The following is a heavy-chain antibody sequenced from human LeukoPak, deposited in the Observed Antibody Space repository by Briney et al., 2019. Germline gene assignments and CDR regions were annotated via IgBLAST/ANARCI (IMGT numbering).Heavy chain of an antibody. Sequence: SETLSLTCTVSGGSISSYHWSWIRQPAGKGLEWIGRILTGGNTKYNPSLKSRVTMSGDRSKNQFSLKLSSVTAADTAVYYCARVGDSATYFDYWGQGTLVTVSS. J-gene: IGHJ4*02. CDR1: GGSISSYH. V-gene: IGHV4-4*07. CDR2: ILTGGNT. CDR3: ARVGDSATYFDY. D-gene: IGHD2-21*02.